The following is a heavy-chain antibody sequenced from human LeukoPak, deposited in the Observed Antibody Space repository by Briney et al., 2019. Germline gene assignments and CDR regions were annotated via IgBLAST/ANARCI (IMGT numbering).Heavy chain of an antibody. J-gene: IGHJ4*02. Sequence: AVKVSCKASGGTFSSYAISWVRQAPGQGLEWMGGIIPIFGTANYAQKFQGRVTITTDESTSTAYMELSSLRSEDTAVYYCARVAQSYGSGSYEDFDYWGQGTLVTVSS. CDR1: GGTFSSYA. CDR3: ARVAQSYGSGSYEDFDY. V-gene: IGHV1-69*05. CDR2: IIPIFGTA. D-gene: IGHD3-10*01.